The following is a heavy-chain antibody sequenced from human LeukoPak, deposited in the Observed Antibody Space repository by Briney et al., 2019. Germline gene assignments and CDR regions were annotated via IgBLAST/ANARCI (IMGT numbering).Heavy chain of an antibody. CDR1: GFTFSSYN. J-gene: IGHJ6*03. CDR3: ARVIAFRGFMDV. CDR2: ISSSSSYI. Sequence: GGSLRLSCAASGFTFSSYNMNWVRQAPGKGLEWVSSISSSSSYIYYADSVKGRFTISRDNAKNSLYLQMNSLRAEDTAVYYCARVIAFRGFMDVWGKGTTVTVSS. V-gene: IGHV3-21*06. D-gene: IGHD3-16*02.